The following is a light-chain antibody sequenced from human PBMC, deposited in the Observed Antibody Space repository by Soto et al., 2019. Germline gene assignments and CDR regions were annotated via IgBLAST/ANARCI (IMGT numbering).Light chain of an antibody. V-gene: IGKV3-20*01. Sequence: EFVLTQSPGTLSLSPGERATLSCRASQTVRNNYLAWYQQKPGQAPRLLIYDASSRATGIPDRFSGGGSGTDFTLTIRRLEPQDFAVYYCQQYNNWPITFGQGTRLESK. J-gene: IGKJ5*01. CDR1: QTVRNNY. CDR2: DAS. CDR3: QQYNNWPIT.